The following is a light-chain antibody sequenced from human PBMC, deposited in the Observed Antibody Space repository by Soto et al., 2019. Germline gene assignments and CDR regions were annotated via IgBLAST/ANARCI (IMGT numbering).Light chain of an antibody. CDR3: LQHITYPFT. Sequence: DIQMTQSPSAMSAYVGDRVTITCRASQDISNYLVWFQQKPGKVPKRLIYAASSFQSGVPSRFIGSGSGTEFTLTISRLQPEDFATYYCLQHITYPFTFGPGTKVDFK. CDR1: QDISNY. V-gene: IGKV1-17*03. CDR2: AAS. J-gene: IGKJ3*01.